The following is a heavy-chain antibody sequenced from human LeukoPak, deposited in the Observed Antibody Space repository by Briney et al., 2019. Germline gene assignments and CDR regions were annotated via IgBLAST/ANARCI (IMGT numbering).Heavy chain of an antibody. CDR2: IWYDGSNK. Sequence: GGSLRLSCAASGFTFSSYGMHWVRQAPGKGLEWVAVIWYDGSNKYYADSVKGRFTISRDNSKNTLYLQMNSLRAEDTAVYYCARNLADGAGYDKGIDYWGQGTLVTVSS. CDR3: ARNLADGAGYDKGIDY. V-gene: IGHV3-33*01. CDR1: GFTFSSYG. J-gene: IGHJ4*02. D-gene: IGHD3-9*01.